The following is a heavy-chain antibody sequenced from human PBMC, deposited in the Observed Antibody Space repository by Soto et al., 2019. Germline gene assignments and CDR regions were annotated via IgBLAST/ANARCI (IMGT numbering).Heavy chain of an antibody. D-gene: IGHD2-8*02. J-gene: IGHJ4*02. CDR1: GGSFSGYY. V-gene: IGHV4-34*01. Sequence: SETLSLTCAVYGGSFSGYYWTWIRQPPGTGLEWIGEINHSGSTNYNPSLKSRVTISVDTSKNQFSLKLTSVTAADTAVYYCARGKITGLFDYWGQGTLVTSPQ. CDR3: ARGKITGLFDY. CDR2: INHSGST.